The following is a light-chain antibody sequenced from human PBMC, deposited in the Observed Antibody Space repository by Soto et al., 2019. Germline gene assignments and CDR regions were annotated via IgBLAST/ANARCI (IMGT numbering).Light chain of an antibody. Sequence: QSVLTQPASVSGSPGQSTTISCTGTSSDVGGYSYVSWYQHFPGKAPKLIIYDVSNRPSGVSNRFSGSKSGNTASLTISGLQAEDEADYYCSSYTSGSTVVFGGGTKVNVL. CDR1: SSDVGGYSY. V-gene: IGLV2-14*03. CDR3: SSYTSGSTVV. CDR2: DVS. J-gene: IGLJ2*01.